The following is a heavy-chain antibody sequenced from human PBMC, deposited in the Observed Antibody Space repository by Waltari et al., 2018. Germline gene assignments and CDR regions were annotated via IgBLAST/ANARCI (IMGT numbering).Heavy chain of an antibody. V-gene: IGHV4-39*01. CDR2: LSYSGAT. D-gene: IGHD5-12*01. J-gene: IGHJ3*01. Sequence: VLTRQPPGQTLVVIATLSYSGATYISPSLRSRVTMSRDTSRNQLSLILGSVTATDTAVYYCATYIGASLGTAAFDVWGQGTLVTVSS. CDR3: ATYIGASLGTAAFDV.